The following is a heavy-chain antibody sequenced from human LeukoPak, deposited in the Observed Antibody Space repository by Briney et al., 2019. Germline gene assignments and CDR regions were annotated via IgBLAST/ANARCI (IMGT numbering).Heavy chain of an antibody. CDR3: ARDRLVAFDI. CDR1: GSDFSSHN. D-gene: IGHD6-25*01. Sequence: GGSLRLSCAVSGSDFSSHNFHWVRQAPGKGLEWVSFISRNSRTTYYADSVKGRFTISRDDAKNLVYLQMNSLGAEDTAVYYCARDRLVAFDIWGQGTMVTVSS. J-gene: IGHJ3*02. V-gene: IGHV3-48*04. CDR2: ISRNSRTT.